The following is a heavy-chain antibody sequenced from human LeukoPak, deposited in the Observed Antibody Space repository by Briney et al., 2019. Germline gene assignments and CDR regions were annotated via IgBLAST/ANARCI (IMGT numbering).Heavy chain of an antibody. Sequence: ASVKVSCKASGGTFSSYAISWVRQAPGQGLEWMGGIIPIFGTANYAQKFQGRVTITADKSTSTAYMELSSLRSEDTAVYYCARDRDYYDSSGYYSDFDYWGRGTLVTVSS. D-gene: IGHD3-22*01. CDR1: GGTFSSYA. J-gene: IGHJ4*02. CDR2: IIPIFGTA. V-gene: IGHV1-69*06. CDR3: ARDRDYYDSSGYYSDFDY.